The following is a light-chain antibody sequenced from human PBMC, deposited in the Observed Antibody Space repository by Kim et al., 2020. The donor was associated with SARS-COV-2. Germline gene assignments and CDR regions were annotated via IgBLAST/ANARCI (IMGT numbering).Light chain of an antibody. Sequence: GQSTTVSCTVASRDVRGYSYVSWYQQRPGKAPKLVIYDVRRRPSGVSSHFSGSKSGNTASLTISGLQAEDEADYYCSSYTSSSTWVFGGGTQLTVL. V-gene: IGLV2-14*04. CDR2: DVR. J-gene: IGLJ3*02. CDR3: SSYTSSSTWV. CDR1: SRDVRGYSY.